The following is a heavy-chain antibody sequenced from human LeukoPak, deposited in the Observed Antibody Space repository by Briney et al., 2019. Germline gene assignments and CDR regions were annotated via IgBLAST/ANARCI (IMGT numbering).Heavy chain of an antibody. Sequence: GGSVRLSCAASGFTFSSYAMSWVRQAPGKGLEWVSAISGSGGSTYYADSVKGRFTISRDNSKNTLYLQMNSLRAEDTAVYYCAKNLWFGEYNDYWGQGTLVTVSS. D-gene: IGHD3-10*01. CDR1: GFTFSSYA. CDR2: ISGSGGST. J-gene: IGHJ4*02. V-gene: IGHV3-23*01. CDR3: AKNLWFGEYNDY.